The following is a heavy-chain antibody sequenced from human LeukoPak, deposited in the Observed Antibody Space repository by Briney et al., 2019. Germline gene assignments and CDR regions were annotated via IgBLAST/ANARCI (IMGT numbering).Heavy chain of an antibody. J-gene: IGHJ4*02. V-gene: IGHV4-61*02. D-gene: IGHD5-12*01. CDR3: ARYRLGYLDY. CDR1: GDSITSDNFF. Sequence: SQTLSLTCTVSGDSITSDNFFWTWIRQPAGKGQEWIGRVKPSGGTDYNPSLTSRVTISVDTSKTQYSLKLSSVTAADTAVYYCARYRLGYLDYWGQGTLVTVSS. CDR2: VKPSGGT.